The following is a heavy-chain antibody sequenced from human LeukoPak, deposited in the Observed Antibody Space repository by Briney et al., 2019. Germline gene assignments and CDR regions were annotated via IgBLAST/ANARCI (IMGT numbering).Heavy chain of an antibody. V-gene: IGHV1-69*04. CDR1: GGTFSSYA. CDR3: AKGRQLWLRGGYDDY. J-gene: IGHJ4*02. CDR2: IIPILGIA. D-gene: IGHD5-18*01. Sequence: ASVKVSCKASGGTFSSYAISWVRQAPGQGLEWMGRIIPILGIANYAQKFQGRVTITADKSTSTAYMELNSLRAEDTAVYYCAKGRQLWLRGGYDDYWGQGTLVTVSS.